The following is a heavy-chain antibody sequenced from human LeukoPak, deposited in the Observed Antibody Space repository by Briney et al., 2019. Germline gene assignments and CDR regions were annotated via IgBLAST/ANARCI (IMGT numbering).Heavy chain of an antibody. J-gene: IGHJ5*02. D-gene: IGHD3-22*01. V-gene: IGHV4-59*01. Sequence: KASETLSLTCTVSGGSISSYYWSWTRQPPGKGLAWIGYIYYSGSTNYNPSLKSRVTISVDTSKDQFSLKLSSVTAADTAVYYCARDQIDSSGYYYSNWFDPWGQGTLVTVSS. CDR3: ARDQIDSSGYYYSNWFDP. CDR1: GGSISSYY. CDR2: IYYSGST.